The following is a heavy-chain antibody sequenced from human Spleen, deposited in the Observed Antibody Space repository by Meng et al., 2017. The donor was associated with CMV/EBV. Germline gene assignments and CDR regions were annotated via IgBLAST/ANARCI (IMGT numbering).Heavy chain of an antibody. CDR3: ARTGGGDCTNGVCFFDY. D-gene: IGHD2-8*01. J-gene: IGHJ4*02. CDR2: IRYDGTTQ. CDR1: GFTFSSYG. Sequence: GESLKISCVASGFTFSSYGMHWVRQAPGKGLEWVTFIRYDGTTQYYIDSVKGRFTISRDNSKNTMYLQMNSLRAEDTAVYYCARTGGGDCTNGVCFFDYWGQGTLVTVSS. V-gene: IGHV3-30*02.